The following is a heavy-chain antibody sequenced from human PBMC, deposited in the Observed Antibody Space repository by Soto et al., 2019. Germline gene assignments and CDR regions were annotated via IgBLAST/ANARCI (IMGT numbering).Heavy chain of an antibody. J-gene: IGHJ6*02. CDR3: ARERVDIVVVPAATRIYGMDV. D-gene: IGHD2-2*01. CDR1: GYTFTTYG. Sequence: PSVKVSFKASGYTFTTYGISWVRQAPGQGREWLGWISAYNSNTNYAQKLQGRATLTTHTSTSTAYMELRSLRADDTAVYYCARERVDIVVVPAATRIYGMDVWGQGTTVTVS. CDR2: ISAYNSNT. V-gene: IGHV1-18*04.